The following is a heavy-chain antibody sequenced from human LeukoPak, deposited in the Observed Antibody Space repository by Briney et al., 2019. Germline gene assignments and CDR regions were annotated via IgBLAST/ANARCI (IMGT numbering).Heavy chain of an antibody. CDR1: GFTFSSYG. CDR3: AKERKTYLYDTSGYPIDY. V-gene: IGHV3-30*02. Sequence: GGSLRLSCAASGFTFSSYGIHWVRQAPGKGLEWVAFIRYDGTNKYYADSVKGRFTISRDNSKNTLYLQMNSLRAEDTAVYYCAKERKTYLYDTSGYPIDYWGQGTLVTVSS. D-gene: IGHD3-22*01. J-gene: IGHJ4*02. CDR2: IRYDGTNK.